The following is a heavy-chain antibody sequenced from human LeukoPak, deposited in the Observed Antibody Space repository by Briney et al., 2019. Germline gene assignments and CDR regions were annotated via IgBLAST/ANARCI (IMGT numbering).Heavy chain of an antibody. CDR3: ARYGNVGYNSAYFDY. CDR1: GGSFSGYY. Sequence: SETLSLTCAVYGGSFSGYYWSWIRQPPGKGLEWIGEINHSGSTNYNPSLKSRVTISVDTYKNQFSLKLSSVTAADTAVYYCARYGNVGYNSAYFDYWGQGTLVTVSS. V-gene: IGHV4-34*01. CDR2: INHSGST. D-gene: IGHD5-24*01. J-gene: IGHJ4*02.